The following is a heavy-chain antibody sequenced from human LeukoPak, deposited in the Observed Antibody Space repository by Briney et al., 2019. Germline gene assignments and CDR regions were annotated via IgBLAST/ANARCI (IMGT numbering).Heavy chain of an antibody. D-gene: IGHD6-13*01. CDR3: AREEAAAGTSAFDY. V-gene: IGHV3-11*01. CDR2: ISSSGSTI. Sequence: PGGSLRLSCAASGFTFSDYYMSWIRQAPGKGLEWVSYISSSGSTIYYADSVKGRFTISRDNAKNSLYLQMDSLRAEDTAVYYCAREEAAAGTSAFDYWGQGTLVTVSS. CDR1: GFTFSDYY. J-gene: IGHJ4*02.